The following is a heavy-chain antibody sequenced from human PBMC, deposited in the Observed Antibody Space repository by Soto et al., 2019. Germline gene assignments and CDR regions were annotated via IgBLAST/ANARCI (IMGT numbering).Heavy chain of an antibody. Sequence: PGGSLRLSCAASGFTFSVSAIHWVRDASGKGLEWVARIRTKSNGYATTYAASVKGRFTISRDDSKNMAYLQMNGLKTEDTAMYYCSRVEYVTSSPIGWGQGTLVTVSS. CDR1: GFTFSVSA. J-gene: IGHJ4*02. CDR2: IRTKSNGYAT. CDR3: SRVEYVTSSPIG. V-gene: IGHV3-73*01. D-gene: IGHD6-6*01.